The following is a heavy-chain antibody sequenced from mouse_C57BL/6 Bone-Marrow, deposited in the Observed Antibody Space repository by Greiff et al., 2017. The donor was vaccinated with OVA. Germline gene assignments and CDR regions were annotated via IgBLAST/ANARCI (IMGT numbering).Heavy chain of an antibody. D-gene: IGHD2-2*01. CDR3: VRNGYQKTYWYFDV. CDR2: IRSKSNNYAT. V-gene: IGHV10-1*01. CDR1: GFSFNTYA. Sequence: DVKLVESGGGLVQPKGSLKLSCAASGFSFNTYAMNWVRQAPGKGLEWVARIRSKSNNYATYYADSVKDRFTISRDDSESMLYLQMNNLKTEDTAMYYCVRNGYQKTYWYFDVWGTGTTVTVSS. J-gene: IGHJ1*03.